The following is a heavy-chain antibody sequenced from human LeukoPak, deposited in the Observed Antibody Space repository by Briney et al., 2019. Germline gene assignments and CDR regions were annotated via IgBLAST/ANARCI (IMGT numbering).Heavy chain of an antibody. D-gene: IGHD2/OR15-2a*01. CDR3: ARDLSFKVFDP. V-gene: IGHV3-21*01. Sequence: GGSLRLSCAASGFTFSSYTMNWVRQAPGKGLEWVSSISSSSSYIYYADSMKGRFTISRDNGKNSLYLQMNSLRAEDTAVYYCARDLSFKVFDPWGQGTLVTASS. CDR1: GFTFSSYT. J-gene: IGHJ5*02. CDR2: ISSSSSYI.